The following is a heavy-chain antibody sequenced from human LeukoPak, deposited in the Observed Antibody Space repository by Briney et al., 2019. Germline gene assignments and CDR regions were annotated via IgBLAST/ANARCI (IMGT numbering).Heavy chain of an antibody. J-gene: IGHJ4*02. CDR3: ARDSGGSGSYFSCDY. Sequence: SETLSLTCTVSGGSISSFYWGWIRQPPGKGLEWIGSIYHSGSAYYNPSLKSRVTISVDTSKNQFSLKLSSVTAADTAVYYCARDSGGSGSYFSCDYWGQGTLVTVSS. D-gene: IGHD1-26*01. CDR1: GGSISSFY. V-gene: IGHV4-38-2*02. CDR2: IYHSGSA.